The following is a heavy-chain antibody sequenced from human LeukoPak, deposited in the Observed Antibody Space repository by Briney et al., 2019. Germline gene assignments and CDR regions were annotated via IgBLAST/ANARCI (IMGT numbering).Heavy chain of an antibody. V-gene: IGHV4-59*01. CDR3: ARWVAARARYYFDY. D-gene: IGHD6-6*01. Sequence: PSETLSLTCTVSGDSISSSYWNWIRQPPGKGLEWIGYIYYSGSTNYNPSLKSRVTISVDTSKNQFSLKLSSVTAADTAVYYCARWVAARARYYFDYWGQGTLVTVSS. CDR2: IYYSGST. J-gene: IGHJ4*02. CDR1: GDSISSSY.